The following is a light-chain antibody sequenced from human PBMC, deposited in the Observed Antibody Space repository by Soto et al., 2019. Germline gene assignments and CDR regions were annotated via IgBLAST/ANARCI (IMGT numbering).Light chain of an antibody. Sequence: DIVMTQSPLSLPVTPGEPASISCRSSQSLLXSNGXNYLDWYLQKPGQSPQLLIYLGSNRASGVPDRFSGSGSXTDFTLKISRVEAEDVGVYYCMQALQTPRTFGQGTKVEIK. CDR1: QSLLXSNGXNY. CDR2: LGS. CDR3: MQALQTPRT. V-gene: IGKV2-28*01. J-gene: IGKJ1*01.